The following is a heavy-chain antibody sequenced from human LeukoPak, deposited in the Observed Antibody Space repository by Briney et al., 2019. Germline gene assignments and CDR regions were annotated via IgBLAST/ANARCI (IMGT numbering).Heavy chain of an antibody. J-gene: IGHJ6*02. Sequence: SETLSLTWTVAGGSISGYYWSWIRQPPGKGLEWITYISYSGSTNYNPTLKSRVTISVDTSKNQFSLKLSSVTAADTAVYYCARAWGDIVVVPAAPYGMDVWGQGTTVTVSS. CDR3: ARAWGDIVVVPAAPYGMDV. CDR1: GGSISGYY. CDR2: ISYSGST. V-gene: IGHV4-59*01. D-gene: IGHD2-2*01.